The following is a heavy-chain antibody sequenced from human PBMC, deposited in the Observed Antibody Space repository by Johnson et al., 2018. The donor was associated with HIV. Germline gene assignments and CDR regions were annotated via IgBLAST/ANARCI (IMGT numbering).Heavy chain of an antibody. J-gene: IGHJ3*02. CDR2: ISLNSGSI. D-gene: IGHD3-10*01. V-gene: IGHV3-9*01. Sequence: VQLVESGGGLVQPGRSLRLSCAASGFSFEEYAMHWVRQVPGKGLEWVSGISLNSGSIGYADSVKGRFTISRDNAKNSLYLQMNSLRAEDTAMYYCARSPGEADAFDIWGQGTMVTVSS. CDR1: GFSFEEYA. CDR3: ARSPGEADAFDI.